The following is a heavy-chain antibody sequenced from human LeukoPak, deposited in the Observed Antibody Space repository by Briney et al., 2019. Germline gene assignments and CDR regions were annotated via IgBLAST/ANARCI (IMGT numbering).Heavy chain of an antibody. D-gene: IGHD3-22*01. CDR2: ISSSATNI. CDR3: ARVDFYYDSSGYVGEYFQH. Sequence: GGSLRLSCAASGFTFSSYWMHWVRQAPGKGLEWLSYISSSATNIQYADSVRGRFTISRDNAKNSLYLQMNRLRDEDTAVYYCARVDFYYDSSGYVGEYFQHWGQGTVVTVSS. V-gene: IGHV3-48*02. CDR1: GFTFSSYW. J-gene: IGHJ1*01.